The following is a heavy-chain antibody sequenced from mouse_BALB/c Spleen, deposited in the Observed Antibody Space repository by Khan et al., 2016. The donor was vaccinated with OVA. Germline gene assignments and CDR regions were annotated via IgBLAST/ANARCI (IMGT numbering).Heavy chain of an antibody. CDR3: ARQPYYHYNVMDY. J-gene: IGHJ4*01. D-gene: IGHD2-10*01. V-gene: IGHV2-6-1*01. Sequence: VQLQESGPGLVAPSQSLSITCTISGFSLANYGVHWVRQPPGKGLEWLVLMWGDGSTSYNSVLKSRLTVSTENSRSQVFLKMNSLQTDDTAMYFCARQPYYHYNVMDYWGQGTSVTVSS. CDR1: GFSLANYG. CDR2: MWGDGST.